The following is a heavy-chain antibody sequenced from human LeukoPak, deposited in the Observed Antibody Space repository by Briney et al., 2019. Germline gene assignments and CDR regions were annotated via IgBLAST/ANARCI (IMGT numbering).Heavy chain of an antibody. Sequence: GGSLRLSCAGSGFTFGSYSMNWVRQAPGKGLEWVSSISSSSGYINYADSVKGRFTISRDHAKNSLYLQLNSLRAEDTAVYYCARGGAARPDYWGQGTLVTVSS. CDR3: ARGGAARPDY. D-gene: IGHD6-6*01. CDR1: GFTFGSYS. V-gene: IGHV3-21*01. CDR2: ISSSSGYI. J-gene: IGHJ4*02.